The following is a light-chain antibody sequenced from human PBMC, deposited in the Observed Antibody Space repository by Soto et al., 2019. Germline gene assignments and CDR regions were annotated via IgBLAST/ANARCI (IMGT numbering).Light chain of an antibody. CDR1: QNIIMW. CDR2: DAS. V-gene: IGKV1-5*01. Sequence: DIQMTQSPSTLSASVGDRVTITCRASQNIIMWLAWYQHKPGKAPKLLISDASSLESGVPARFSGSGSGTEFTLTISSLQPDDFATYFCQQYKGFSWTFGQGTKVGIK. J-gene: IGKJ1*01. CDR3: QQYKGFSWT.